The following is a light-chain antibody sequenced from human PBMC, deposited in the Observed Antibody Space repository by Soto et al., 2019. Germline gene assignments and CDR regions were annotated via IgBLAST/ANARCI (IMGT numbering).Light chain of an antibody. CDR2: GAS. J-gene: IGKJ4*01. V-gene: IGKV3-20*01. CDR3: QQRSDSPPLT. Sequence: ESVLAQSPGTLSLSPGDRATLSCRASQSFSSCSLPWSQQKPGQAPRLLFYGASSRATGSPDRFSGSGFGTDFTLTISSLEPEDFAVYYCQQRSDSPPLTFGGGTKVDIK. CDR1: QSFSSCS.